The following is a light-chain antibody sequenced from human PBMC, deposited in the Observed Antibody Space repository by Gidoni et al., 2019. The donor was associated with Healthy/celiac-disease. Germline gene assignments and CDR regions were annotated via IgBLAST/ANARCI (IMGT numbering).Light chain of an antibody. CDR2: AAS. J-gene: IGKJ3*01. CDR3: QQSYSTPFT. CDR1: QSISRY. Sequence: DIKMTKSPSSLSASGGERVTITCRASQSISRYLNWYQQKPGKAPKLLIDAASSVQSGVPSRFSGSGAATDFTLTISSLQPEDFATYYRQQSYSTPFTFGPXTKVEIK. V-gene: IGKV1-39*01.